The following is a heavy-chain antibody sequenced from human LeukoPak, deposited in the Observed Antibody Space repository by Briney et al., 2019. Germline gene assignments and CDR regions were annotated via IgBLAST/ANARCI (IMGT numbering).Heavy chain of an antibody. J-gene: IGHJ4*02. V-gene: IGHV1-69*04. CDR1: GGSCCV. D-gene: IGHD3-16*02. CDR3: ARDWGTGGTYYDYVWGSYRYYFDY. CDR2: IIPILGLT. Sequence: ASVKVSCKASGGSCCVISWVRQAPGQGLEWMGRIIPILGLTIYAQKFQGRVTITADKSTYTAYMELRSLRSDDTVVYYCARDWGTGGTYYDYVWGSYRYYFDYWGQGTLVAVSS.